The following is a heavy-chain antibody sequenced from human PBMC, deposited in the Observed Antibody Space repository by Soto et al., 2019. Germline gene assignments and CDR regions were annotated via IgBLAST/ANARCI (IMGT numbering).Heavy chain of an antibody. J-gene: IGHJ4*02. CDR1: GVSISSGGYS. V-gene: IGHV4-30-2*01. D-gene: IGHD2-2*01. CDR3: AGVPAR. Sequence: SETLSLTCAVSGVSISSGGYSWSWIRQPPGKGLEWIGYIYHSGSTYYNPSLKSRVTISVDRSKNQFSLKLSSVTAADTAVYYCAGVPARWGQGTLVTVSS. CDR2: IYHSGST.